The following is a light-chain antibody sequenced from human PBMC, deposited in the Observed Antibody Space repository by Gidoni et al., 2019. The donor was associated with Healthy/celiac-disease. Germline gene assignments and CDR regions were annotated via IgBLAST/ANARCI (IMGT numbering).Light chain of an antibody. CDR1: QSVSSSY. V-gene: IGKV3-20*01. CDR2: GAS. CDR3: QQYGSSPTLT. Sequence: EIVLTQSPGTLSLSPGERATLSCRASQSVSSSYLAWYQQKPGQAPRLLIYGASSRATGIPDRFSGSVSGTDFTLTISRLEPEDFAVYYCQQYGSSPTLTFGQGTKVEIK. J-gene: IGKJ1*01.